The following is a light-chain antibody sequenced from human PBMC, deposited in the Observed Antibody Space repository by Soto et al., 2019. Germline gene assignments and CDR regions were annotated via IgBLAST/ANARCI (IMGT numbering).Light chain of an antibody. CDR2: GAS. Sequence: EIVFTQSPGTLSLSPGERATLSCRASQSISSSYLAWYQQKPGQAPRLLIFGASSRATGIPDRFSGSGSGTDFTLTISRLEPEDFAVYFCQQYGRSSYTFGQGTKLEIK. J-gene: IGKJ2*01. V-gene: IGKV3-20*01. CDR3: QQYGRSSYT. CDR1: QSISSSY.